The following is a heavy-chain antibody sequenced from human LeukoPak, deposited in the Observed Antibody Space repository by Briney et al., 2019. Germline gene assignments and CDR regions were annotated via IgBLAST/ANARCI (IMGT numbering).Heavy chain of an antibody. Sequence: PGRSLRLSCAASGFTFSSYAMHWVRQAPGKGLEWVAVISYDGSNKYYADSVKGRFTISRDNSKNTLYLQMNSLRAEDTAVYYCAREYSSSWYSYYYGMDVWGQGTTVTVSS. V-gene: IGHV3-30-3*01. D-gene: IGHD6-13*01. CDR3: AREYSSSWYSYYYGMDV. CDR1: GFTFSSYA. J-gene: IGHJ6*02. CDR2: ISYDGSNK.